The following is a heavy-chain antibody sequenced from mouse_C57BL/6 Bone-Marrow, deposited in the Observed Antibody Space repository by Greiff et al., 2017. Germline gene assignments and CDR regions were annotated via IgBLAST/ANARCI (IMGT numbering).Heavy chain of an antibody. CDR3: AKERLIYYFDY. CDR1: GYTFTSYG. D-gene: IGHD3-2*02. CDR2: IYPRSGNT. Sequence: VNVVESGAELARPGASVKLSCKASGYTFTSYGISWVKQRTGQGLEWIGEIYPRSGNTYYNEKFKGKATLTADKSSSTAYMELRSLTSEDSAVYFCAKERLIYYFDYWGQGTTLTVSS. V-gene: IGHV1-81*01. J-gene: IGHJ2*01.